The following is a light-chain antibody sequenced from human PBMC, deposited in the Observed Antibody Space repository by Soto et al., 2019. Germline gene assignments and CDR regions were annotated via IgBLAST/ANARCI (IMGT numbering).Light chain of an antibody. CDR1: SSNIGRNT. J-gene: IGLJ2*01. CDR3: AVWDDSLNGVI. CDR2: NND. Sequence: QSALTQTPSASGSPGQRVTISCSGSSSNIGRNTVDWYQQFPGTAPKLLIFNNDQRPAGVPDRFSASKSGTSASLAISGLQSEDETDYYCAVWDDSLNGVIFGGGTKVTVL. V-gene: IGLV1-44*01.